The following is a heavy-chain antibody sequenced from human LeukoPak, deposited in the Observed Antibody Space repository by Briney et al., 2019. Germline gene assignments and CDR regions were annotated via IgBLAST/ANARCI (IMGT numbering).Heavy chain of an antibody. Sequence: PGGSLRLSCAASGFTFSSYWMHWVRQAPGKGLVWVSRINTDGSSTSYAESVKGRFTISRDNAKNTLYLQMNSLRAEDTAVYYCARRGLDYYYMDVWGKGPRSPSP. J-gene: IGHJ6*03. D-gene: IGHD3/OR15-3a*01. V-gene: IGHV3-74*01. CDR1: GFTFSSYW. CDR3: ARRGLDYYYMDV. CDR2: INTDGSST.